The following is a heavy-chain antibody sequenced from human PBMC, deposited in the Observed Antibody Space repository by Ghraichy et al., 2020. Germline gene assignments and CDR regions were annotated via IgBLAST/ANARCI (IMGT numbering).Heavy chain of an antibody. D-gene: IGHD4-11*01. V-gene: IGHV3-48*01. CDR3: AREGYFCNYHFWFDL. J-gene: IGHJ5*02. CDR2: ITNVGVTM. CDR1: GFSFTSHS. Sequence: GESLNISCTASGFSFTSHSMNWVRQAPGKGPEWISYITNVGVTMYGDSVKGRFSISRDNAKNSLYLQMNSLRAEDTAVYYCAREGYFCNYHFWFDLWGQGTLVTVSS.